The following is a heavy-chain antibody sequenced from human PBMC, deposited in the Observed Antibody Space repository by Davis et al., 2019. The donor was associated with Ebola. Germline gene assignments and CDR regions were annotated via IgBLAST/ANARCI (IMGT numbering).Heavy chain of an antibody. J-gene: IGHJ3*02. V-gene: IGHV3-30-3*01. D-gene: IGHD3-22*01. Sequence: PGGSLRLSCAAFGFTFSSYALHWVRQAPGKGLEWVAVISYDGSNEYYADSVKGRFTISRDNSRDTLFLQMNTLRAEDTAVYYCARTYYYDDRGYRNAFDIWGQGTTVTVSS. CDR2: ISYDGSNE. CDR1: GFTFSSYA. CDR3: ARTYYYDDRGYRNAFDI.